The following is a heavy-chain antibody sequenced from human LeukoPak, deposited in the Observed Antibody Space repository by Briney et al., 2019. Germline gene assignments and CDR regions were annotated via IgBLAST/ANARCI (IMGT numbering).Heavy chain of an antibody. CDR1: GYTFTSYD. CDR2: MNPNSGNT. J-gene: IGHJ4*02. V-gene: IGHV1-8*01. CDR3: ARGGEYYYGSGSFYY. D-gene: IGHD3-10*01. Sequence: ASVKFSCKASGYTFTSYDTNCVRQATGQGLEWMGWMNPNSGNTGYAQKFQGRVTMTRNTSISTAYMELSSLRSEDTAVYYCARGGEYYYGSGSFYYWGQGTLVTVSS.